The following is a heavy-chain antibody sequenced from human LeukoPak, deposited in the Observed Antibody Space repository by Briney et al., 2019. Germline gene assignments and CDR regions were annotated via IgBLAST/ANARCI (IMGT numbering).Heavy chain of an antibody. Sequence: GGSLTLSCAASGFTFDDYGMSWVRQAPGKGLEWVSGIKWNGGSTGYADSVKGRFTISRDNAKNCLYLQMNSLRAEDTALYYCARDSNLPRKTLVTSHLEYWGQGTLVTVSS. CDR3: ARDSNLPRKTLVTSHLEY. CDR2: IKWNGGST. J-gene: IGHJ4*02. CDR1: GFTFDDYG. V-gene: IGHV3-20*04. D-gene: IGHD2-2*01.